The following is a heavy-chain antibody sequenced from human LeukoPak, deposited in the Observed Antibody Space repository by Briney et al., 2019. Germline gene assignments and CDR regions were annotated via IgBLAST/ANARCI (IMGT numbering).Heavy chain of an antibody. CDR3: ARPTCGDYGMDV. Sequence: PGGSLRLSCAASGFTFSNAWMNWVRQAPGKGLEWVGRIKSKTNGGTTDYAAPVKGRFTISRDDSKNTLYLQMNSLKTEDTAVYYCARPTCGDYGMDVWGQGTTVTVSS. D-gene: IGHD4-17*01. V-gene: IGHV3-15*07. CDR2: IKSKTNGGTT. J-gene: IGHJ6*02. CDR1: GFTFSNAW.